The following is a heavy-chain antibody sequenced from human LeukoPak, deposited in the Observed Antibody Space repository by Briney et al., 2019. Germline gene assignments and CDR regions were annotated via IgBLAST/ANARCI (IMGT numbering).Heavy chain of an antibody. CDR3: ARGRTTYYSDSVAYYRDAFDI. CDR2: VFFTEGT. D-gene: IGHD3-22*01. J-gene: IGHJ3*02. CDR1: GGSIRNHH. Sequence: PSGTLSLTCSVSGGSIRNHHWTWIRQSPGKGLYWIGHVFFTEGTNYSPSLRGRITISADRSKNQIYLKLGSVTAADTAVYYCARGRTTYYSDSVAYYRDAFDIWGQGTMVTVSS. V-gene: IGHV4-59*11.